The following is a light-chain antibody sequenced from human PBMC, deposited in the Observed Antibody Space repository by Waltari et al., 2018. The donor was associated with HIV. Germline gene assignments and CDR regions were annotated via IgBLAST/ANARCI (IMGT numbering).Light chain of an antibody. CDR3: QQSYSTPLT. CDR1: QSISSY. Sequence: DIQMTQSPSSTSASVGDRVSITCRASQSISSYLNWYQQKPGKAPKLRIYAASSLQSGVPSRFSGSGSGTDFTLTISSLQPEDFATYYCQQSYSTPLTFGGGTKVEIK. J-gene: IGKJ4*01. CDR2: AAS. V-gene: IGKV1-39*01.